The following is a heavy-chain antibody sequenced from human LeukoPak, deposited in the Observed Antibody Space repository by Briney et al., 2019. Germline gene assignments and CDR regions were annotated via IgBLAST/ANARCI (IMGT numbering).Heavy chain of an antibody. CDR1: GFTFSDYW. V-gene: IGHV3-11*01. J-gene: IGHJ5*02. Sequence: GGSLRLSCTASGFTFSDYWMTWVRQAPGKGLEWLSYINIGGTNTHYADSVKGRFTISRDNAKKSLYLEMNNLRAEDTAVYYCATDGAGFDTWGQGVLVTVSS. CDR3: ATDGAGFDT. CDR2: INIGGTNT.